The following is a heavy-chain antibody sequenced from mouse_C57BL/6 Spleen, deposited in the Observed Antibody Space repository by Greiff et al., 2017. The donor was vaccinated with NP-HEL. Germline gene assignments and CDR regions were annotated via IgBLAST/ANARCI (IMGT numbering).Heavy chain of an antibody. Sequence: QVQLQQPGAELVKPGASVKMSCKASGYTFTSYWITWVKQRPGQGLEWIGDIYPGSGSTNYNEKFKSKATLTVDTASSTAYMQLSSLTSEDSAVYYCARSLDYYGSSYPGYWGQGTTLTVSS. CDR3: ARSLDYYGSSYPGY. D-gene: IGHD1-1*01. V-gene: IGHV1-55*01. CDR2: IYPGSGST. J-gene: IGHJ2*01. CDR1: GYTFTSYW.